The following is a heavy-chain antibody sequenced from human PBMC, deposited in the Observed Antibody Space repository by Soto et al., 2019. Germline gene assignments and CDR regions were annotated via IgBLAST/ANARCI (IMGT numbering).Heavy chain of an antibody. CDR3: ARSAKIAVARDAFDI. V-gene: IGHV1-46*03. Sequence: GASVKVSCKASGYTFTSYYMHWARQAPGQGLEWMGIINPSGGSTSYAQKFQGRVTMTRDTSTSTVYMELSSLRSEDTAVYYCARSAKIAVARDAFDIWGQGTMVTVSS. D-gene: IGHD6-19*01. CDR1: GYTFTSYY. J-gene: IGHJ3*02. CDR2: INPSGGST.